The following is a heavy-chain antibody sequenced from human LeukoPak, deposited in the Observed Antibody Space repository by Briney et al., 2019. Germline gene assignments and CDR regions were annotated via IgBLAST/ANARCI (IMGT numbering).Heavy chain of an antibody. D-gene: IGHD3-10*01. CDR3: ARAKSFYYGSAFDY. CDR2: SSTSSTYM. CDR1: GFTFSNYI. V-gene: IGHV3-21*01. Sequence: PGGSLRLSCSASGFTFSNYILNWVRQAPGEGLEWVSSSSTSSTYMYYADSVKGRFTISRDNAKSSLYLQMDSLRAEDTAVYYCARAKSFYYGSAFDYWGQGTLVTVSS. J-gene: IGHJ4*02.